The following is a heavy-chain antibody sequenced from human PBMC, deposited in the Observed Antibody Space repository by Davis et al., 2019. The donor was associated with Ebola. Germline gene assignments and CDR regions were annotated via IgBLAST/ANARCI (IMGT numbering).Heavy chain of an antibody. CDR1: GGSISSGGYS. CDR2: IYYSGST. V-gene: IGHV4-30-4*07. Sequence: LRLSCAVSGGSISSGGYSWSWIRQPPGKGLEWIGYIYYSGSTYYNPSLKSRVTISVDTSKNQFSLKLSSVTAADTAVYYCARGPTIFGVVLATGYGMDVWGKGTTVTVSS. J-gene: IGHJ6*04. D-gene: IGHD3-3*01. CDR3: ARGPTIFGVVLATGYGMDV.